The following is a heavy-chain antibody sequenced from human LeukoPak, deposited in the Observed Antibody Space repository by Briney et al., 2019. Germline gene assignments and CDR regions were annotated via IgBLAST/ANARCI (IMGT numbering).Heavy chain of an antibody. J-gene: IGHJ5*02. CDR1: GFTFSSYT. CDR3: ATGVCSTTSCYTKLHYFDP. CDR2: ISSSSSKI. V-gene: IGHV3-21*01. D-gene: IGHD2-2*02. Sequence: GGSLRLSCAASGFTFSSYTMNWVRQAPGKGLEWVSSISSSSSKIYYADSVKGRFTISRDSAKNSLYLQMNSLRAEDTAVYHCATGVCSTTSCYTKLHYFDPWGQGTLVTVSS.